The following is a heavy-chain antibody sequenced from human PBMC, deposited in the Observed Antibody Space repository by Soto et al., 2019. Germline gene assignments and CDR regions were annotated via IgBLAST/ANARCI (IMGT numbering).Heavy chain of an antibody. Sequence: EVQLLESGGGLVQPGGSLRLSGMASGFTFGSYAMSWVRQAPGKGLEWISTVTGGGGGTFYADSVKGRFTISRDNSKNTLYLQMNSLRGEDTAVYYCASNGLTSVTPFGYWGQGALVTVSS. V-gene: IGHV3-23*01. J-gene: IGHJ4*02. CDR3: ASNGLTSVTPFGY. D-gene: IGHD4-17*01. CDR1: GFTFGSYA. CDR2: VTGGGGGT.